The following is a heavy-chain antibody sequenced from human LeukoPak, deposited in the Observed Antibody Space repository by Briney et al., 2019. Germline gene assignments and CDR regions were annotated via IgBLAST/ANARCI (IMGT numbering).Heavy chain of an antibody. D-gene: IGHD6-19*01. Sequence: PSETLSLTCTVSGGSISSSSYYWGWIRQPPGKGLEWIGSIYYSGSTYYNPSLKSRVTISVDTSKNQFSLKLSSVTAADMAVYYCVKTRGIAVAVWGQGTLVTVSS. CDR1: GGSISSSSYY. CDR3: VKTRGIAVAV. J-gene: IGHJ4*02. V-gene: IGHV4-39*07. CDR2: IYYSGST.